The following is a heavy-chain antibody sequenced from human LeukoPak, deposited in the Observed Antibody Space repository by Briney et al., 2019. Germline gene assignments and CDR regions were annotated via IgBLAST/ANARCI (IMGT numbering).Heavy chain of an antibody. CDR1: GYTFTSYG. D-gene: IGHD3-22*01. Sequence: GASVKVSCKASGYTFTSYGISWGRQAPGQGLEWMGWISAYNGNTNYAQKLQGRVTMTTDTSTSTAYMELRSLRSDDTAVYYCARDDSPDHYYYDSSGYRNWFDPWGQGTLVTVSS. V-gene: IGHV1-18*01. CDR2: ISAYNGNT. CDR3: ARDDSPDHYYYDSSGYRNWFDP. J-gene: IGHJ5*02.